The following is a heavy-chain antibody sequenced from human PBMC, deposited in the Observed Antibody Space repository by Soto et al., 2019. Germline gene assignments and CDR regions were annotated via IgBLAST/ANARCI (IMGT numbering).Heavy chain of an antibody. CDR1: GFTFSSYG. J-gene: IGHJ6*02. D-gene: IGHD3-10*01. Sequence: GGSLRLSCAASGFTFSSYGMHWVRQAPGKGLEWVAVIWYDGSNEYYADSVKGRLTISRDNSKNTMYLQMNSLRDADTAVYYCARGTYYGMDVWGQGTPVTVSS. V-gene: IGHV3-33*01. CDR2: IWYDGSNE. CDR3: ARGTYYGMDV.